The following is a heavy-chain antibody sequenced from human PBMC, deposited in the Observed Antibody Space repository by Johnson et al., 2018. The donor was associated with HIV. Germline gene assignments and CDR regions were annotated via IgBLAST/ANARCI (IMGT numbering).Heavy chain of an antibody. V-gene: IGHV3-23*04. D-gene: IGHD3-22*01. CDR2: ISGSGGST. Sequence: EVQLVESGGGLVQPGGSLRLSCAASGFTFSSYAINWVRQAPGKGLEWVSTISGSGGSTYYADSVKGRFTISRDNSKNTLYLQMNSLRADDTAVYYCAKPYYYDGSGYLGAFDIWGQGTMVTVSS. CDR1: GFTFSSYA. J-gene: IGHJ3*02. CDR3: AKPYYYDGSGYLGAFDI.